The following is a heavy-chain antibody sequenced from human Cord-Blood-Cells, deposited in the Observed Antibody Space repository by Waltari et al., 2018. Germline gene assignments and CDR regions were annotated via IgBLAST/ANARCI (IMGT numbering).Heavy chain of an antibody. V-gene: IGHV4-61*01. Sequence: QVQLQESGPGLVKPSETLSLTCTVSGGSVRSGSYYWSWIRQPPGKGLEWIGYIYYSGSTTYNPSLKSRVTISVDTSKNQFSLKLSSVTAADTAVYYCARDATTALPYYYYYGMDVWGQGTTVTVSS. D-gene: IGHD4-17*01. CDR2: IYYSGST. CDR1: GGSVRSGSYY. CDR3: ARDATTALPYYYYYGMDV. J-gene: IGHJ6*02.